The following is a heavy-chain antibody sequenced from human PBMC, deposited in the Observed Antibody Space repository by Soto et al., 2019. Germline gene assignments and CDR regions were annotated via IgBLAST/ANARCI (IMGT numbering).Heavy chain of an antibody. CDR3: ARELDQGGDTAMVTAYYYGMDV. CDR2: IYYSGST. V-gene: IGHV4-31*03. J-gene: IGHJ6*02. CDR1: GGSISSGGYY. Sequence: SETLSLTCTVSGGSISSGGYYWSWIRQHPGKGLEWIGYIYYSGSTYYNPSLKSRVTISVDTSKNQFSLKLSSVTAADTAVYYCARELDQGGDTAMVTAYYYGMDVWGQGTTVTVSS. D-gene: IGHD5-18*01.